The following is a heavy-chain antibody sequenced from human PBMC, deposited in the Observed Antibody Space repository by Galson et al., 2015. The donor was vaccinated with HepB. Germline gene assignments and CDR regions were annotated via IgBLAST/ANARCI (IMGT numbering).Heavy chain of an antibody. CDR3: ARDSAPFPYSSSLVHGFDY. V-gene: IGHV3-30-3*01. Sequence: SLRLSCAASGFTFSSYAMHWVRQAPGKGLEWVAVISYDGSNKYYADSVKGRFTISRDNSKNTLYLQMNSLRAEDTAVYYCARDSAPFPYSSSLVHGFDYWGQGTLVTVSS. CDR2: ISYDGSNK. CDR1: GFTFSSYA. J-gene: IGHJ4*02. D-gene: IGHD6-13*01.